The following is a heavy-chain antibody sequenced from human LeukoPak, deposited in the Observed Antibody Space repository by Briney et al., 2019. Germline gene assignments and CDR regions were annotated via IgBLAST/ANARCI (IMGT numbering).Heavy chain of an antibody. CDR3: AKDFQWSLDY. D-gene: IGHD6-19*01. V-gene: IGHV3-30*02. CDR2: IRKDGSDK. Sequence: GGSLRLSCAVSGFTFSRYGMHWVRQTPGKGLEWVAYIRKDGSDKYYADSVKGRFTISRDSPKNMLYLQMNSLRVEETAVYYCAKDFQWSLDYWGQGTPVTVSS. CDR1: GFTFSRYG. J-gene: IGHJ4*02.